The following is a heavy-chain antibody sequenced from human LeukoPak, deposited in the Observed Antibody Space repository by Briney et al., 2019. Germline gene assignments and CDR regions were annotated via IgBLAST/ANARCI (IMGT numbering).Heavy chain of an antibody. CDR2: ISSSGDTI. J-gene: IGHJ4*02. CDR1: GLTFRSYS. Sequence: GGSLRLSCIVSGLTFRSYSMNWVRQAPGKGLEWVSYISSSGDTIHYAESVKGRFTISRDNGKNSLYLQMNSLRAEDTAVYYCARDLGYYENYWGQGTLVTVSS. V-gene: IGHV3-48*01. D-gene: IGHD3-22*01. CDR3: ARDLGYYENY.